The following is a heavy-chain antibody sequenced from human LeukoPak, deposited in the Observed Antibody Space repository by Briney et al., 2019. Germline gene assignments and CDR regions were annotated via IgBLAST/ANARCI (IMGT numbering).Heavy chain of an antibody. V-gene: IGHV3-33*01. CDR2: IWYDGSNK. D-gene: IGHD7-27*01. J-gene: IGHJ4*02. CDR3: ARDRSWGSQCYFDY. Sequence: GGSLRLSCAASGFHFSTYGMHWVRQAPGKGLEWVGVIWYDGSNKIYAGSVKGRFTISRDNSKNTLYLQMNSLRAEDTAVYYCARDRSWGSQCYFDYWGQGTLVTVSS. CDR1: GFHFSTYG.